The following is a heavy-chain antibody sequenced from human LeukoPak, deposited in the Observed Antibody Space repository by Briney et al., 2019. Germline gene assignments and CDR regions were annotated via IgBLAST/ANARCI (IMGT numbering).Heavy chain of an antibody. J-gene: IGHJ4*02. CDR1: GGSFSGYY. D-gene: IGHD1-26*01. CDR2: VNHSGST. Sequence: SETLSLTCAVYGGSFSGYYWSWIRQPPGKGLEWIGEVNHSGSTNYNPSLKSRVTISVDTSKNQFSLKLSSVTAADTAVYYCARGRGSYFDYWGQGTLVTVSS. V-gene: IGHV4-34*01. CDR3: ARGRGSYFDY.